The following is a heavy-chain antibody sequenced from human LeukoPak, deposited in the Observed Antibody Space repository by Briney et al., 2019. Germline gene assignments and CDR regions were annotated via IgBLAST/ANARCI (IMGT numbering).Heavy chain of an antibody. Sequence: SETLSLTCTVSGGSISSSSYYWGWIRQPPGKGLEWIGSIYYSGSTYYNPSLKSRVTISVDTSKNQFSLKLSSVTAADTAVYYCARDPFCIAAAGCDYWGQGTLVTVSS. J-gene: IGHJ4*02. V-gene: IGHV4-39*07. CDR2: IYYSGST. CDR3: ARDPFCIAAAGCDY. D-gene: IGHD6-13*01. CDR1: GGSISSSSYY.